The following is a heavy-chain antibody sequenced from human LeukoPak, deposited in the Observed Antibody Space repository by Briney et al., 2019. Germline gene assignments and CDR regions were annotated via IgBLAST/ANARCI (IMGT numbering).Heavy chain of an antibody. CDR3: SKPLAAYTYGGNFDY. CDR1: GFTFSSDA. Sequence: GGSLRLSCAASGFTFSSDAMSWVRQAPGKGLAWVSVICSTADSTYYADSVKGRFTISRDNSKNTLFLQMNNLRAEDTAVYYCSKPLAAYTYGGNFDYWGQGILVTVSS. V-gene: IGHV3-23*01. CDR2: ICSTADST. J-gene: IGHJ4*02. D-gene: IGHD4-23*01.